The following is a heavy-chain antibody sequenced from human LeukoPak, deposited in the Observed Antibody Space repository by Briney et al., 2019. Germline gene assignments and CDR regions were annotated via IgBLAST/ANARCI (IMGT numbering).Heavy chain of an antibody. CDR1: GFTVSSNY. J-gene: IGHJ4*02. CDR2: IYSGGSA. Sequence: GGSLRLSCAASGFTVSSNYMSWVRHAPRKGLEWVWVIYSGGSAYYADSVTRRFTISRDNSKNTLYLQMSSLRAEGTAVYYCAGQDYGDYPLHYWGEGTLVTVSP. D-gene: IGHD4-17*01. CDR3: AGQDYGDYPLHY. V-gene: IGHV3-53*01.